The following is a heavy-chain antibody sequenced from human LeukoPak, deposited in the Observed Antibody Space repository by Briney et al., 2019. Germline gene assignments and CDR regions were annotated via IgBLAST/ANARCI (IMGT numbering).Heavy chain of an antibody. V-gene: IGHV3-23*01. Sequence: GGSLRLSCAASGFTFSSYAMSWVRQAPGKGLEWVSAISASGGSTYYADSVKGRFTISRDNSQNTLYLQVNSLRAEDTAVYYCAKVGIAAAGIDYWGQGTLVTVSS. CDR1: GFTFSSYA. CDR3: AKVGIAAAGIDY. J-gene: IGHJ4*02. D-gene: IGHD6-13*01. CDR2: ISASGGST.